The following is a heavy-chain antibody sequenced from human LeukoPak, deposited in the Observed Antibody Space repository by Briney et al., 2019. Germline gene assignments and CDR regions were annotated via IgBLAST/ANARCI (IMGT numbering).Heavy chain of an antibody. Sequence: PAETLSLTCTVSGGSVSSNTYFWGWIRQPPGKGLEWIGSIYYSGNTYYNPSLKGRVTISVDLSKTLFSLKLSSLTAADTALYYCARLAQSSSGWYTSIDYWGQGTLVTVSS. J-gene: IGHJ4*02. CDR2: IYYSGNT. CDR1: GGSVSSNTYF. CDR3: ARLAQSSSGWYTSIDY. V-gene: IGHV4-39*01. D-gene: IGHD6-19*01.